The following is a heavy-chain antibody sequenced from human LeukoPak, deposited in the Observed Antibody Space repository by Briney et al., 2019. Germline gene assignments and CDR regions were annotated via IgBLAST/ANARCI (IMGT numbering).Heavy chain of an antibody. CDR1: GFTFDDYA. CDR2: ISWNSGSI. J-gene: IGHJ4*02. CDR3: AKDYYDSSGPFDY. D-gene: IGHD3-22*01. V-gene: IGHV3-9*01. Sequence: PGGSLRLSCAASGFTFDDYAMHWVRQAPGKGLEWVSGISWNSGSIGYADSVKGRFTISRDNAKNSLYLQMNSLRAEDTALYYCAKDYYDSSGPFDYWGQETLVTVSS.